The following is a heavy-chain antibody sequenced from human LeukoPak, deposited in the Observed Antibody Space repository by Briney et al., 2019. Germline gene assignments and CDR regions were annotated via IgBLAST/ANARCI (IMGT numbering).Heavy chain of an antibody. CDR2: INTDGSST. Sequence: GGSLRLSCAASGFTFSSYWMHWVRQAPGKGLVWVSRINTDGSSTSYADSVKGRFTISRDNAKNTLYLQMNSLRAEDTAVYYCARVDDSSGYYYEDDYWGQGTLVTVSS. CDR3: ARVDDSSGYYYEDDY. J-gene: IGHJ4*02. D-gene: IGHD3-22*01. CDR1: GFTFSSYW. V-gene: IGHV3-74*01.